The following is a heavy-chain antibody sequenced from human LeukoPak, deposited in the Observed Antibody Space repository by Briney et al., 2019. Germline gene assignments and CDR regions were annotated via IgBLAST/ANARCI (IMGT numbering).Heavy chain of an antibody. CDR1: GGTFSSYA. CDR2: IIPIFGTA. V-gene: IGHV1-69*13. J-gene: IGHJ6*02. CDR3: ARVHEGRVPAAMGGSMGPDYYYGMDV. Sequence: SVKVSCKASGGTFSSYAIGWVRQAPGQGVEWMGGIIPIFGTASLAQKFQGRVTITADESTSTAYMELSSLRSEDTAVYYCARVHEGRVPAAMGGSMGPDYYYGMDVWGQGTTVPVSS. D-gene: IGHD2-2*01.